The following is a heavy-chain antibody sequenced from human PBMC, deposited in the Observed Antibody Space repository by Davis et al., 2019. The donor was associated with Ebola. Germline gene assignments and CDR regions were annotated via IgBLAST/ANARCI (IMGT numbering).Heavy chain of an antibody. CDR2: IYYSGST. D-gene: IGHD6-6*01. CDR3: ARQMGGAARQNWFDP. V-gene: IGHV4-59*08. J-gene: IGHJ5*02. CDR1: GGSISSYY. Sequence: PSETLSLTCTVSGGSISSYYCSWIRQPPGKGLEWIGYIYYSGSTNYNPSLKSRVTISVDTSKNQFSLKLSSVTAADTAVYYCARQMGGAARQNWFDPWGQGTLVTVSS.